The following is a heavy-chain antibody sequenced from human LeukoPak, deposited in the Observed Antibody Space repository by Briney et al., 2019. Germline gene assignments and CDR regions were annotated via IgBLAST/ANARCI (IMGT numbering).Heavy chain of an antibody. J-gene: IGHJ4*02. CDR2: INPNSGGT. D-gene: IGHD6-13*01. CDR1: GYTFTGYY. Sequence: ASVKVSCKASGYTFTGYYMHWVRQAPGQGLEWMGWINPNSGGTNYAQKLQGRVTLTTDTSTSTAYMELRSLRSDDTAVYYCARDLDSSSWYPYFDYWGQGTLVTVSS. CDR3: ARDLDSSSWYPYFDY. V-gene: IGHV1-2*02.